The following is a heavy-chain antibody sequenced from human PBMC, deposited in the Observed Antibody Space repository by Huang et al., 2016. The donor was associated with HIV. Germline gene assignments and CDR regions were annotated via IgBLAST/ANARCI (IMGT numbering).Heavy chain of an antibody. Sequence: QLLLQESGSGLVKPSQTLSLTCAVSGVSFSSDPYSWNWIRQPPGKGPGWIGYLYRSGSPYYNPSLRSRVTISVDRSKNQFSLNLSSVNVADTAVYYCARGAANSEYYFDYWGQGTPVTVTS. CDR3: ARGAANSEYYFDY. D-gene: IGHD1-1*01. V-gene: IGHV4-30-2*01. CDR2: LYRSGSP. J-gene: IGHJ4*02. CDR1: GVSFSSDPYS.